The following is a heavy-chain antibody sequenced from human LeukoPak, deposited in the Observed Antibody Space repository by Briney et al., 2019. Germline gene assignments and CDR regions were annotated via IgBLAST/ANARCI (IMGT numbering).Heavy chain of an antibody. CDR3: ARFAQYQLRPSGYYFYMDV. V-gene: IGHV4-4*07. J-gene: IGHJ6*03. D-gene: IGHD2-2*01. CDR1: GVSITSNY. Sequence: SSETLSLTCSVSGVSITSNYWTWIRQPAGRGLEWIGRVSTRGNTNYNPSLRSRVTMSVDTPKNLFSLKLTSVTAADTAVYYCARFAQYQLRPSGYYFYMDVWGKGTTVTVSS. CDR2: VSTRGNT.